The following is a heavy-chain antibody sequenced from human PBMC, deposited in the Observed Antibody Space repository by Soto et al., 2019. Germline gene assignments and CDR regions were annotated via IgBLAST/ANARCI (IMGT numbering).Heavy chain of an antibody. D-gene: IGHD3-10*01. CDR2: INHSGST. CDR3: AREVPSRYFDL. Sequence: ETLSLTCAVYGGSFSDYYWSWIRQPPGKGLEWIGEINHSGSTNYNPSLKSRVTISVDTSKNQFSLKLNSVTAADTAVYYCAREVPSRYFDLWGRGTPLTVSS. J-gene: IGHJ2*01. V-gene: IGHV4-34*01. CDR1: GGSFSDYY.